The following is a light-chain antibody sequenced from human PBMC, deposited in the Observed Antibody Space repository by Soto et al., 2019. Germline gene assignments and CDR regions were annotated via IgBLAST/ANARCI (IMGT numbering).Light chain of an antibody. CDR2: EVS. V-gene: IGLV2-8*01. CDR3: SSYAGSSNFV. J-gene: IGLJ1*01. Sequence: QSALPQPPSASGSPGQSVTLSCTGTSSDVGGYKYVSWYQQHPGKAPKLMIYEVSKRPSGVPDRFSGSKSGNTASLTVSRLQGEDEADYYCSSYAGSSNFVFGTGTKLTVL. CDR1: SSDVGGYKY.